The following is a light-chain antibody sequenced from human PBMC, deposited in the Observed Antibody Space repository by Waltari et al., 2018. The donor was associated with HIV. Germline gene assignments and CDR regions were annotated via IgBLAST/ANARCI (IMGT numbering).Light chain of an antibody. J-gene: IGLJ3*02. CDR1: TGPVTRGHY. CDR3: VLSYSGARV. CDR2: DAS. V-gene: IGLV7-46*01. Sequence: QAVVTQEPSLTVSPGGTFTLTCGSSTGPVTRGHYPSWFQHKPTQAPRTLSYDASNKRSWPPPPVEGALLGDNTALTLAGAQPEDEDEYDCVLSYSGARVFGGGTKLTVL.